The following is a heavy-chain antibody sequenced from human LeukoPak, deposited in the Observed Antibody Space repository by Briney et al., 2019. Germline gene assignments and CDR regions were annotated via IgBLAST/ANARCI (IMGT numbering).Heavy chain of an antibody. CDR1: GFTFSDTW. CDR3: AKDTGQYYYGSGSFH. Sequence: GGSLRLSCAASGFTFSDTWMHWVRQAPGKGLEWVAFIRYDGSNKYYADSVKGRFTISRDNSKNTLFLQMNSLRAEDTAVYYCAKDTGQYYYGSGSFHWGQGTLVTVSS. CDR2: IRYDGSNK. D-gene: IGHD3-10*01. J-gene: IGHJ4*02. V-gene: IGHV3-30*02.